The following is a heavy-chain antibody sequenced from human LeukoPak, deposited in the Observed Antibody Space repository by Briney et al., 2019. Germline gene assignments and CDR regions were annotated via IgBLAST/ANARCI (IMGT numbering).Heavy chain of an antibody. CDR3: ARDYYDSSGYGY. D-gene: IGHD3-22*01. Sequence: GGSLRLSCAASGFTFNNYPMHWVRQAPGKGLEWVAVISSDGGNKYYADSVKGRFTISRDNSKNTLYLQMNSLRAEDTAVYYCARDYYDSSGYGYWGQGTLVTVSS. V-gene: IGHV3-30-3*01. CDR1: GFTFNNYP. J-gene: IGHJ4*02. CDR2: ISSDGGNK.